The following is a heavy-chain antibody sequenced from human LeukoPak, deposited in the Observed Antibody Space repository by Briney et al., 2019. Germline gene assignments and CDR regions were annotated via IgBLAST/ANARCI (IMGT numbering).Heavy chain of an antibody. D-gene: IGHD6-13*01. CDR3: AGRTYQYSSSVDY. V-gene: IGHV3-11*01. CDR1: GFTFNDYY. Sequence: GGSLRLSCAASGFTFNDYYMSWIRQAPGKGLEWVSCISSSGTTKYYADSARGRFTISRDNAMNSLYLQMNSLRAEDTAVYYCAGRTYQYSSSVDYWGQGTLVTVSS. J-gene: IGHJ4*02. CDR2: ISSSGTTK.